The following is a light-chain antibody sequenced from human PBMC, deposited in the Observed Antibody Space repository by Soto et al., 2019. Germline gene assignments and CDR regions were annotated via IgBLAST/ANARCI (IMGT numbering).Light chain of an antibody. CDR1: SSDVGGYNY. CDR2: DVS. J-gene: IGLJ2*01. V-gene: IGLV2-14*01. Sequence: QSALTQPASVSGSPGQSITISCTGTSSDVGGYNYVSWYQQHPGKAPKLMIYDVSNRPSGVSNRFSGSKSGNTASLTISGLQAEDEADYHCSSYTGSSIVVFGGGTKLTVL. CDR3: SSYTGSSIVV.